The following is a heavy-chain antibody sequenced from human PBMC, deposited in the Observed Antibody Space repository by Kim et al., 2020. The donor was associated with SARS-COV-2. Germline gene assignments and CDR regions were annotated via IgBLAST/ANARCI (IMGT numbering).Heavy chain of an antibody. Sequence: NYNPSLKSRVTISVDTSKNQFSLELSSVTAADTAVYYCARSGGYSGYFDYWGQGTLVTVSS. D-gene: IGHD5-12*01. CDR3: ARSGGYSGYFDY. V-gene: IGHV4-34*01. J-gene: IGHJ4*02.